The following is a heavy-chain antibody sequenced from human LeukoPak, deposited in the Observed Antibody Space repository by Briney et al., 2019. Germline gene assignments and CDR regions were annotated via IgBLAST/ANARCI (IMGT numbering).Heavy chain of an antibody. CDR3: ARTRYYGDYGFEMDV. CDR1: GYTFTSYY. D-gene: IGHD4-17*01. J-gene: IGHJ6*04. CDR2: INPSGGST. V-gene: IGHV1-46*03. Sequence: ASVKVPCKASGYTFTSYYMHWVRQAPGQGLEWMGIINPSGGSTSYAQKFQGRVTMTRDTSTSTVYMELSSLRSEDTAVYYCARTRYYGDYGFEMDVWGKGTTVTVSS.